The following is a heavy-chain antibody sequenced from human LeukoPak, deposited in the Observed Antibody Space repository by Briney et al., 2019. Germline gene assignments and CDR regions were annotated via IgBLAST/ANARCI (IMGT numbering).Heavy chain of an antibody. V-gene: IGHV3-7*01. D-gene: IGHD1-26*01. J-gene: IGHJ5*02. Sequence: GGSLRLSCAASGFSFTTYWMNWVRQAPGKGLEWVAIINQDGSERYYVDSVKGRFTISRDNREETLNLQTDSLRAEDTAVYYCAKGWAGFGPWGQGTLVTVSS. CDR3: AKGWAGFGP. CDR1: GFSFTTYW. CDR2: INQDGSER.